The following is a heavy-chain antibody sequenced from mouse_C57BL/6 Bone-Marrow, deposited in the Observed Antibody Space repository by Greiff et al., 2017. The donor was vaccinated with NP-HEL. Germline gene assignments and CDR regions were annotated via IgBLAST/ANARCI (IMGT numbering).Heavy chain of an antibody. Sequence: VQLQQPGAELVRPGSSVKLSCKASGYTFTSYWMHWVKQRPIQGLEWIGNIDPSDSETPYNQKFKDKATLTVDKSSSTAYMQLSSLTSEDSAVYYCARDPDGYYGYFDVWGTGTTVTVSS. V-gene: IGHV1-52*01. CDR3: ARDPDGYYGYFDV. J-gene: IGHJ1*03. CDR2: IDPSDSET. D-gene: IGHD2-3*01. CDR1: GYTFTSYW.